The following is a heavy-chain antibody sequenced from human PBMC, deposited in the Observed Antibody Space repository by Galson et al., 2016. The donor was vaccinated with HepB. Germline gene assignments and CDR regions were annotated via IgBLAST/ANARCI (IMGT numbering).Heavy chain of an antibody. J-gene: IGHJ4*02. D-gene: IGHD3-22*01. Sequence: TLSLTCAVSGGSISSGGDYWTWLRQPAGKGLEWIGRIYSSGTTNYNPSLKSRVSMSIDTSKNQFSLRLRSLTAADTAVYYCARERAHFSGSYLGLSLEAIEYWGQGTLVTVSS. CDR2: IYSSGTT. V-gene: IGHV4-61*02. CDR1: GGSISSGGDY. CDR3: ARERAHFSGSYLGLSLEAIEY.